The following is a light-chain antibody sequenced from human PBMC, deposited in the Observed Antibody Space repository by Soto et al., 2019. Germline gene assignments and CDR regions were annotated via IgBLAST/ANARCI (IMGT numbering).Light chain of an antibody. Sequence: DIVMTQSPDSLGVPLGERATINCKFSQTVLHTSNNKNYLAWYQQRPGQPPKLLITWASTRESGVPDRFSGSGSVTEFTLNSSRLQAEDVAVYYCQQYYHFSTWTFGPGTPVEIK. V-gene: IGKV4-1*01. CDR1: QTVLHTSNNKNY. J-gene: IGKJ1*01. CDR3: QQYYHFSTWT. CDR2: WAS.